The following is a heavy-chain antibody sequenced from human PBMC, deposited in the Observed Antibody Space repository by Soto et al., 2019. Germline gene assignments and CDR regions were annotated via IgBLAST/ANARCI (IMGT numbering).Heavy chain of an antibody. V-gene: IGHV1-3*04. CDR3: GRKYSSGSFDS. J-gene: IGHJ4*02. CDR2: IHTGNGAT. D-gene: IGHD6-19*01. CDR1: GYSFIGYG. Sequence: ASVKVSCKTSGYSFIGYGLHWVRQAPGQSLEWMGWIHTGNGATKYSQKFQGRLTITRDTSASTAYMEVTSLTSEDTAVYYCGRKYSSGSFDSWGQGTLVTVSS.